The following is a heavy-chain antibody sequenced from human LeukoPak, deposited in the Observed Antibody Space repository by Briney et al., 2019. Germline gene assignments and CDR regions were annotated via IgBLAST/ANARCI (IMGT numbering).Heavy chain of an antibody. D-gene: IGHD1-1*01. CDR1: GDTVSRNSGA. CDR3: ARALERYYFDF. J-gene: IGHJ4*02. CDR2: TYYMSKWFH. Sequence: SQTLSLTCAISGDTVSRNSGAWIWIRQSPSRGLEWPGRTYYMSKWFHEYAVSVKGRIIISPDTANNQLSLHVSSVSAYDTGVYYCARALERYYFDFWGQGTLVTVSS. V-gene: IGHV6-1*01.